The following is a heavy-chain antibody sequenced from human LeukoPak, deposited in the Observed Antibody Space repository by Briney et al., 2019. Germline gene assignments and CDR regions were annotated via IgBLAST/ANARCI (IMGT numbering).Heavy chain of an antibody. V-gene: IGHV4-61*02. CDR2: IYTSGST. CDR3: ARGDEEVSFDY. CDR1: GGSISSGSYY. J-gene: IGHJ4*02. Sequence: SQTLSLTSTVSGGSISSGSYYWSWIRQPAGKGLEWIGRIYTSGSTNYNPSLKSRVTVSVDTSKNQFSLKLSSVTAADTAVYYCARGDEEVSFDYWGQGTLVTVSS.